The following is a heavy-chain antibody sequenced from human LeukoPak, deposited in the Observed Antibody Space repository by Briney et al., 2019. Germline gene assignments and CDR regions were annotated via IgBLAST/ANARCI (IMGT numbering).Heavy chain of an antibody. V-gene: IGHV4-34*01. CDR2: INHSGST. J-gene: IGHJ3*02. CDR1: GGSFSGYY. Sequence: SETLSLTCAVYGGSFSGYYWSWIRQPPGKGLEWIGEINHSGSTNYNPSLKSRVTISVDTSKNQFSLKLSSVTAADTAVYYCARLGPFKVLRYFDWLLSPPSYDAFDIWGQGTMVTVSS. CDR3: ARLGPFKVLRYFDWLLSPPSYDAFDI. D-gene: IGHD3-9*01.